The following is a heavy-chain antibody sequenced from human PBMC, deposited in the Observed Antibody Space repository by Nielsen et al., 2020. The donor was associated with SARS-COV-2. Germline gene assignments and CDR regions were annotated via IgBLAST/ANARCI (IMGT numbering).Heavy chain of an antibody. V-gene: IGHV4-39*07. CDR2: IYYSGST. D-gene: IGHD6-13*01. J-gene: IGHJ4*01. CDR1: GGSISSSTYY. Sequence: SETLSLTCTVSGGSISSSTYYWGWIRQPPGKGLEWIGGIYYSGSTYYNPSLKSRVTISVDTSKNQFSLNLSSVTAADTAVYYCARAPEAAAGTFDYWGHGTLVTVSA. CDR3: ARAPEAAAGTFDY.